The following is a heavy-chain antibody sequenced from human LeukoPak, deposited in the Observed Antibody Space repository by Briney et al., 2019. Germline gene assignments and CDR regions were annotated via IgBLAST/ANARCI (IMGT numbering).Heavy chain of an antibody. J-gene: IGHJ5*02. Sequence: PSETLSLTCTVSGGSISSGDYYWSWIRQPPGKGLEWIGYIYYSGSTYYNPSLKSRVTISVDTSKNQFSLKLSSVTAADTAVYYCARMLLRFPTNWFDPWGQGTLVTVSS. V-gene: IGHV4-30-4*08. CDR1: GGSISSGDYY. D-gene: IGHD3-3*01. CDR3: ARMLLRFPTNWFDP. CDR2: IYYSGST.